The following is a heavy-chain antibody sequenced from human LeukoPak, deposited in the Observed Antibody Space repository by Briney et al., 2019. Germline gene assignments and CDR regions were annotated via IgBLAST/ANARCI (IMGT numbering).Heavy chain of an antibody. CDR1: GFTFGDYA. J-gene: IGHJ4*02. Sequence: PGGSLRLSCAASGFTFGDYAMHWVRQTPGKGLEWVSRISWNGGSIGYADSVKGRFTISRDNAKKSLYLQMNSLTVEDTALYFCAKSVGATTARRGYYFDYWGQGILVTVS. CDR3: AKSVGATTARRGYYFDY. D-gene: IGHD4-17*01. V-gene: IGHV3-9*01. CDR2: ISWNGGSI.